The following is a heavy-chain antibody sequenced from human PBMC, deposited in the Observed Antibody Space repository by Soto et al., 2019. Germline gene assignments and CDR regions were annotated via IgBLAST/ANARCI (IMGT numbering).Heavy chain of an antibody. D-gene: IGHD1-1*01. V-gene: IGHV4-4*07. J-gene: IGHJ5*02. CDR3: VRDGTKTLRDWFDP. CDR1: GASISGFY. Sequence: SETLSLTCTVSGASISGFYWSWIRKSAGKGLEWIGRIYATGTTDYNPSLKGRVMMSVDTSKKQFSLKLRSVTAADTAVYYCVRDGTKTLRDWFDPWGQGISVTVSS. CDR2: IYATGTT.